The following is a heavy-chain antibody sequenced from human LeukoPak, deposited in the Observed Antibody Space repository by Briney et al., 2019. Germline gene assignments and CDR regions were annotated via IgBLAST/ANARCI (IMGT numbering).Heavy chain of an antibody. J-gene: IGHJ4*02. Sequence: SETLSLTCAVYGGSFSGYYWSWIRQPPGKGLEWIGEINHSGRTNYNPSLKSRVTISVDTSKNQFSLKLSSVTAADTAVYYCARRTEYSSSWRNWGQGTLVTVSS. CDR2: INHSGRT. CDR3: ARRTEYSSSWRN. CDR1: GGSFSGYY. V-gene: IGHV4-34*01. D-gene: IGHD6-13*01.